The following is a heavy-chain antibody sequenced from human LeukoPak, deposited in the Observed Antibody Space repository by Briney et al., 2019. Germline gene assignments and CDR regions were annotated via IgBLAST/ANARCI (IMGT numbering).Heavy chain of an antibody. V-gene: IGHV3-7*03. D-gene: IGHD2-15*01. Sequence: GGSLRLSCAASGFTFSNYWMTWVRQAPGKGLEWVANIRQDETEKYYLDSVKGRFTISRDNSKNTLYPQMNSLRAEDTAVYYCAKDSALAASQYWGQGTLVTVSS. CDR2: IRQDETEK. J-gene: IGHJ4*02. CDR3: AKDSALAASQY. CDR1: GFTFSNYW.